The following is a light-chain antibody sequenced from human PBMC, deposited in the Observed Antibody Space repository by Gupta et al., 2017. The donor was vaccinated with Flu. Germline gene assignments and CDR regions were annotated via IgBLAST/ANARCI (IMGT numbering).Light chain of an antibody. V-gene: IGLV2-14*01. CDR1: SSDVGGYNY. CDR3: SSYTSSSTVV. J-gene: IGLJ2*01. CDR2: EVS. Sequence: TSSDVGGYNYVSGYQQHPGEAPKLMIYEVSNRPSGVSNRFSGSKSGNTASLTISGLQAEDEADYYCSSYTSSSTVVFGGGTKLTVL.